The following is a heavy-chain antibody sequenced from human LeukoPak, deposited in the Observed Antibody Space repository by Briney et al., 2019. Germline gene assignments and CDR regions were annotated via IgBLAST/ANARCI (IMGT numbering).Heavy chain of an antibody. J-gene: IGHJ4*02. CDR3: ARHWTYYDYVWGSYRPYYFDY. CDR2: INHSGSI. D-gene: IGHD3-16*02. CDR1: GGSFSGYY. Sequence: PSETLSPTCAVYGGSFSGYYWSWIRQPPGKGLEWIGEINHSGSINYNPSLKSRVTISVDTSKNQFSLKLSSVTAADTAVYYCARHWTYYDYVWGSYRPYYFDYWGQGTLVTVSS. V-gene: IGHV4-34*01.